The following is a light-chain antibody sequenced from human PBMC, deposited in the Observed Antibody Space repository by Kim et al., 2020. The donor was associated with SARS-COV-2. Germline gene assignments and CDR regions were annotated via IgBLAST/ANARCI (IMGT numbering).Light chain of an antibody. CDR1: QSISSN. J-gene: IGKJ1*01. V-gene: IGKV3-15*01. CDR2: GAS. Sequence: VSPGERATLSCRASQSISSNVAYYQQKPGQAPRLLIYGASTRATDIPARFSGSGSGTEFTLTIGSLQSEDFAVYYCQQYNNWPPTFGQGTKVDIK. CDR3: QQYNNWPPT.